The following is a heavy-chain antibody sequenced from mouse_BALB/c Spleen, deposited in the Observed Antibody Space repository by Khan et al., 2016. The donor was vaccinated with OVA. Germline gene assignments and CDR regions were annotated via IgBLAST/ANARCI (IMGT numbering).Heavy chain of an antibody. Sequence: QVRLQQSGAELVRPGVSVKISCKGSGYTFTDFTMHWVKQSHAKSLAWIGVVNTYYGDATYNQKFKGKATMTVDKSSTTAYMELARLTSEDSAIYYCGGGGGGDRFAYWGQGTLVTVSA. J-gene: IGHJ3*01. CDR1: GYTFTDFT. V-gene: IGHV1S137*01. CDR2: VNTYYGDA. CDR3: GGGGGGDRFAY.